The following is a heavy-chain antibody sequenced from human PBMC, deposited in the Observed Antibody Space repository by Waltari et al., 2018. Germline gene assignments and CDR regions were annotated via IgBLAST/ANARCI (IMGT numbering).Heavy chain of an antibody. D-gene: IGHD2-15*01. Sequence: QVQLQESGPGLVKPSQTLSLTCTVSGGSISSGSYYRSWIRQPAGQGLEWIGRIYTSGSTNYNPSLKSRVTISVDTSKNQFSLKLSSVTAADTAVYYCARENLGYCSGGSCPPRDYWGQGTLVTVSS. CDR3: ARENLGYCSGGSCPPRDY. J-gene: IGHJ4*02. CDR1: GGSISSGSYY. V-gene: IGHV4-61*02. CDR2: IYTSGST.